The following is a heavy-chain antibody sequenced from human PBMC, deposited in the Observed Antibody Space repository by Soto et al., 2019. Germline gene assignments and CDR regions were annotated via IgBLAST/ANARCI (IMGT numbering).Heavy chain of an antibody. D-gene: IGHD6-6*01. Sequence: GASVKVSCKASGYTFNSYDINWVRQATGQGLEWMGGIDPEDGETIYAQKFQGRVTMTEDTSTDTAYMELSSLRSEDTAVYYCATALPLNYSSSFGAFDIWGQGTMVTVSS. CDR3: ATALPLNYSSSFGAFDI. J-gene: IGHJ3*02. CDR2: IDPEDGET. CDR1: GYTFNSYD. V-gene: IGHV1-24*01.